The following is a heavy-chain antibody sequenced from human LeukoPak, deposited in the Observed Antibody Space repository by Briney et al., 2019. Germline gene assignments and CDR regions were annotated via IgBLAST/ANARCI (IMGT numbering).Heavy chain of an antibody. Sequence: GRSLRLSCAASGFTFSSYAIHWVRQAPGKGLEWVAVISYDGSNKYYADSVKGRFTVSRDNSKNTLYLQMNSLRAEDTAIYYCARARSGWYLGQFDYWGQGTLVTVSS. CDR2: ISYDGSNK. CDR3: ARARSGWYLGQFDY. CDR1: GFTFSSYA. J-gene: IGHJ4*02. D-gene: IGHD6-19*01. V-gene: IGHV3-30*04.